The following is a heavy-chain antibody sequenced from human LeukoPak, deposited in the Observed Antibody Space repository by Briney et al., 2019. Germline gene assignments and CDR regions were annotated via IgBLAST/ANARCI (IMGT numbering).Heavy chain of an antibody. CDR1: GFTFSSYG. D-gene: IGHD6-13*01. CDR2: IRYDGSNK. Sequence: PGGSLRLSCAASGFTFSSYGMHWVRQAPGKGLEWVAFIRYDGSNKYYADSVKGRFTISRDNSKNTLYLQMNSLRAEDTAVYYCAKELVIAAAGTATSPIFDYWGQGTLVTVSS. V-gene: IGHV3-30*02. J-gene: IGHJ4*02. CDR3: AKELVIAAAGTATSPIFDY.